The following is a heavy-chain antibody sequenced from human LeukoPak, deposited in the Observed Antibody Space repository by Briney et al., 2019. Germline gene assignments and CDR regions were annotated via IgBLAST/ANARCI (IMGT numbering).Heavy chain of an antibody. V-gene: IGHV3-11*01. CDR2: ISSSGSTI. J-gene: IGHJ4*02. D-gene: IGHD3-22*01. CDR3: ARVAFWDYDSSGYLDY. Sequence: GGSLRLSCAASGFIFSDYYMSWIRQAPGKGLEWVSYISSSGSTIYYADSVKGRFTISRDNAKNSLYLQMNSLRAEDTAVYYCARVAFWDYDSSGYLDYWGQGTLVTVSS. CDR1: GFIFSDYY.